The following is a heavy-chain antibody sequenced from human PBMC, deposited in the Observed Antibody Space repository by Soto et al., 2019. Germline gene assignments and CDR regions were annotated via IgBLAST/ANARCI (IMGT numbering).Heavy chain of an antibody. Sequence: GGSLRLSCAASGFTFSSHAMGWLRQAPGTGPEWVAFVDGSGGDTSYADSVKGRFTISRDNAKSSLYLQMNSLRPEDTAVYYCARDWGYCSGATCYSVLDYWGQGTLVTVSS. CDR2: VDGSGGDT. V-gene: IGHV3-21*01. D-gene: IGHD2-15*01. CDR1: GFTFSSHA. J-gene: IGHJ4*02. CDR3: ARDWGYCSGATCYSVLDY.